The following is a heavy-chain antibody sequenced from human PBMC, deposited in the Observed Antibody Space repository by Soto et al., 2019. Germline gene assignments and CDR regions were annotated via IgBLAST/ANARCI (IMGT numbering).Heavy chain of an antibody. CDR1: GASTVSHYH. J-gene: IGHJ4*02. CDR3: ALALGPTTGLDY. Sequence: QVQLQESGPGLVKPSQTLSLTCSVSGASTVSHYHWTWIRQPPGKGLEWMGYIFNSGTTFYNPSLTSRLSIYMDTYGYHFSLELRSVTAADTAVYYCALALGPTTGLDYWGQGTLVTVSS. D-gene: IGHD1-26*01. V-gene: IGHV4-31*02. CDR2: IFNSGTT.